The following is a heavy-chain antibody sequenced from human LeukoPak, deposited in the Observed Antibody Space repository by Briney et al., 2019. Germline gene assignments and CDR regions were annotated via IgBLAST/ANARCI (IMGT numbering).Heavy chain of an antibody. V-gene: IGHV3-30*18. CDR2: ISYDGSIE. Sequence: GGSLRLSCAASGFPFSGYAMHWVRQAPGKGLEWVAIISYDGSIEHYADSVRGRFTVSRDNSKNTLYLQMNSLRAEDTAVYYCAKQRDIVVVPAAFDPWGQGTLVTVSS. D-gene: IGHD2-2*01. J-gene: IGHJ5*02. CDR3: AKQRDIVVVPAAFDP. CDR1: GFPFSGYA.